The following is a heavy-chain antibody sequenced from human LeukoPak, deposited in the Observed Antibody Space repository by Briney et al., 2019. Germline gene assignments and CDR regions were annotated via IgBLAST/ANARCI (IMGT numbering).Heavy chain of an antibody. CDR1: GDSISSSNW. CDR3: ARGSDGGYYDSSGCFDY. CDR2: IYHSGST. D-gene: IGHD3-22*01. J-gene: IGHJ4*02. Sequence: PSGTLFHTCGVSGDSISSSNWWSWVRQPPGMGLEWIAEIYHSGSTNYNPSLKSRVTISVDKSKNQFSLKLSSVTAADTAVYYCARGSDGGYYDSSGCFDYWGQGTLVTVPS. V-gene: IGHV4-4*02.